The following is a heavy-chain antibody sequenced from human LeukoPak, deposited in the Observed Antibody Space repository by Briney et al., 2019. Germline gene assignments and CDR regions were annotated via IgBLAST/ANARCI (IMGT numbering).Heavy chain of an antibody. J-gene: IGHJ4*02. CDR2: IWYDGSNK. CDR3: ARERRGRATIGY. V-gene: IGHV3-33*01. CDR1: GFTFSSYG. D-gene: IGHD1-26*01. Sequence: GRSLRLSCAASGFTFSSYGMHWVRQAPGKGLEWVAVIWYDGSNKYYADSVKGRFTISRDNSKNTLYLQMNSLRAEDTAVYYCARERRGRATIGYWGQGTLVTVSS.